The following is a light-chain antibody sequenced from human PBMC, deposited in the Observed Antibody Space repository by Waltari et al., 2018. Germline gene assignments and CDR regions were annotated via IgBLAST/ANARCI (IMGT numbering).Light chain of an antibody. Sequence: QSVLTQPPSVSGAPGQRVSISCTGSGSNLGAGYDVHWYQQHPGKAPKLRIYGTSTRPPGVPALFFGSQSGTSASLAITALQAEDESEYYCQSYDTSLSVVFGGGTKLTVL. CDR1: GSNLGAGYD. CDR3: QSYDTSLSVV. J-gene: IGLJ2*01. V-gene: IGLV1-40*01. CDR2: GTS.